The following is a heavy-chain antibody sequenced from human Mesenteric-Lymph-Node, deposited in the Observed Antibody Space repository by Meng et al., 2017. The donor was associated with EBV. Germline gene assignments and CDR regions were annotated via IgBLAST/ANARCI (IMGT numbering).Heavy chain of an antibody. CDR2: INHSGST. CDR3: ARGYAGYYGKLFDY. J-gene: IGHJ4*02. V-gene: IGHV4-34*01. Sequence: EQLQRLGAGRVKPSEARSLPRSCYGGSIQCYYWTWIRQPPGRGLEWIGEINHSGSTNHNPSLNSRVTISSDTSNDQFSLKLSSVTAADTAVYYCARGYAGYYGKLFDYWGQGTLVTVSS. D-gene: IGHD3-3*01. CDR1: GGSIQCYY.